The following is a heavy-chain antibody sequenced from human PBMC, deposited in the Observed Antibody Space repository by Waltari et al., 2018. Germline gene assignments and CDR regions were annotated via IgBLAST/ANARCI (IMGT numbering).Heavy chain of an antibody. CDR2: VYYTGNT. V-gene: IGHV4-39*01. CDR3: ATPYGSGTNFDY. J-gene: IGHJ4*02. Sequence: QLQLQESGPGLVQPSGTLSLACAASGCSIKTPNLYWGWVRQPPGKGLEFIGSVYYTGNTYYNPSLMRRVTISVDTSKNKFSLRLTSVTAADTAVYYCATPYGSGTNFDYWGQGTLVTVSS. D-gene: IGHD3-10*01. CDR1: GCSIKTPNLY.